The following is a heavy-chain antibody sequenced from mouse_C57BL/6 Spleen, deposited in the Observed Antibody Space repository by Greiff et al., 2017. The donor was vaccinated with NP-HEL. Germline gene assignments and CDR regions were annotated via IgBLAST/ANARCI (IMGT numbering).Heavy chain of an antibody. V-gene: IGHV1-69*01. CDR3: ARNDYYGSSSYIDV. CDR1: GYTFTSYW. J-gene: IGHJ1*03. Sequence: VQLQQPGAELVMPGASVKLSCKASGYTFTSYWMHWVKQRPGQGLEWIGEIDPSDSYTNYNQKFKGKSTLTVDKSSSTAYMQLSSLTSEDSAVYYCARNDYYGSSSYIDVWGTGTTVTVSS. D-gene: IGHD1-1*01. CDR2: IDPSDSYT.